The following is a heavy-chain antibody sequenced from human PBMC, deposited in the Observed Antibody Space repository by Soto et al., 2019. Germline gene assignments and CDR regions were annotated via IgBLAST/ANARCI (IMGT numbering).Heavy chain of an antibody. D-gene: IGHD3-3*01. J-gene: IGHJ5*02. CDR1: GDSVSSTSAA. CDR3: ARDRAQSTIFGVVIPRGNWFDP. V-gene: IGHV6-1*01. CDR2: TYYRSKWYN. Sequence: SQTLSLTCAISGDSVSSTSAAWNWIRQSPSRGLEWLGRTYYRSKWYNDYAVSVKSRITINPDTSKNQFSLQLNSVTPEDTAVYYCARDRAQSTIFGVVIPRGNWFDPWGQGTLVTVSS.